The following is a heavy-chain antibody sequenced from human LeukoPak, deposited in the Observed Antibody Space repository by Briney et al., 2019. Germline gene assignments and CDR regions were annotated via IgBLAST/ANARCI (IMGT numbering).Heavy chain of an antibody. CDR2: IKEDGSDK. CDR3: ARAVDVYTYGYGY. CDR1: GFSFRSFW. D-gene: IGHD5-18*01. Sequence: GGSLRLSCAASGFSFRSFWMSWVRPAPGKGLEWGASIKEDGSDKYYVESVKGRFTISRENARNSLYLQMNSLRAEDTAVYYCARAVDVYTYGYGYWGQGTLVTVSS. V-gene: IGHV3-7*02. J-gene: IGHJ4*02.